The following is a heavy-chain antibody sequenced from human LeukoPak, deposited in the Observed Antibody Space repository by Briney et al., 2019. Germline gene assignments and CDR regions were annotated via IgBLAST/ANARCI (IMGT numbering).Heavy chain of an antibody. Sequence: GGSLRLSCAASGFTFSTYAMSWVRQAPGKGLEWVTVISYDGSNKFYADSVKGRFTISRDTSKNTVYVQMNSLRAEDTAVYYCATAGPGKAYAFDIWGQGTMVTVSS. V-gene: IGHV3-30-3*01. CDR2: ISYDGSNK. CDR1: GFTFSTYA. CDR3: ATAGPGKAYAFDI. J-gene: IGHJ3*02.